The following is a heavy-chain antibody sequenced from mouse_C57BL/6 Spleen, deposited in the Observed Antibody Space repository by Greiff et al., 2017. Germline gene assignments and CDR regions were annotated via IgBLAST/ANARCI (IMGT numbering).Heavy chain of an antibody. CDR1: GYSFTDYN. CDR3: ARNYYGSSLYWYFDV. CDR2: INPNYGTT. D-gene: IGHD1-1*01. V-gene: IGHV1-39*01. J-gene: IGHJ1*03. Sequence: EVQLVESGPELVKPGASVKISCKASGYSFTDYNMNWVKQSNGKSLEWIGVINPNYGTTSYNQKFKGKATLTVDQSSSTAYMQLNSLTSEDSAVYYCARNYYGSSLYWYFDVWGTGTTVTVSS.